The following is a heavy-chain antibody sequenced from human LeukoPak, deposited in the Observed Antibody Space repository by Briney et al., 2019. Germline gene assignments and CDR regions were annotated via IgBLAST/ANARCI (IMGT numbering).Heavy chain of an antibody. CDR1: GGSISSSNW. Sequence: PSETLSLTCAVSGGSISSSNWWSWVRPPPGKGLEWIGEIYHSGSTNYNPSLKSRVTISVDKSKNQFSLKLSSVTAADTAVYYCARLGGTYFASGYYLQYYFDYWGQGTLVTVSS. CDR2: IYHSGST. J-gene: IGHJ4*02. V-gene: IGHV4-4*02. CDR3: ARLGGTYFASGYYLQYYFDY. D-gene: IGHD3-22*01.